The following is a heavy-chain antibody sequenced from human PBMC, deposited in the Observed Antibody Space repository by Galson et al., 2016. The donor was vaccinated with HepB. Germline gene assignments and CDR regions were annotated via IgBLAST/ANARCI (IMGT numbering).Heavy chain of an antibody. CDR3: ARGGVD. D-gene: IGHD2-15*01. CDR2: IHVDNGNT. V-gene: IGHV1-18*01. J-gene: IGHJ4*02. Sequence: SVKVSCKASGYTFITYGISWVRQAPGQGLEWMGWIHVDNGNTNYAQKFQGRVTMTTDTSTNTAYMELRSLRFDDTAVYYCARGGVDWGQGTLVIVSS. CDR1: GYTFITYG.